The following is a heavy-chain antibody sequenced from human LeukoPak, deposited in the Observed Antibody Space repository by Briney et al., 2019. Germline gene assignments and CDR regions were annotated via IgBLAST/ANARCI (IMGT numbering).Heavy chain of an antibody. V-gene: IGHV4-59*01. CDR2: IYYSGSN. CDR3: ARGFGSPDY. Sequence: SETLALTCTGSGVSISSYYWSWLRQPPAKGLEWIGHIYYSGSNTYNPSLKSRVTISVDTPKNQFSLNLSSVTAADTAVYYCARGFGSPDYWGQGTLVTVSS. CDR1: GVSISSYY. J-gene: IGHJ4*02. D-gene: IGHD3-16*01.